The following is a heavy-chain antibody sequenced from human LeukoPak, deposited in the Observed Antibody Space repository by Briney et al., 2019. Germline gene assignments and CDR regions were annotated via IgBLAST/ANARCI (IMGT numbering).Heavy chain of an antibody. J-gene: IGHJ4*02. CDR1: GYTFTGYY. Sequence: GASVKVSCKASGYTFTGYYMHWVRQAPGQGLEWMGWINPNSGGTNYAQKFQGWVTMTRNTSISTAYMELSSLRSEDTAVYYCAKSTLDQDNDYWGQGTLVTVSS. CDR3: AKSTLDQDNDY. V-gene: IGHV1-2*04. CDR2: INPNSGGT. D-gene: IGHD2-15*01.